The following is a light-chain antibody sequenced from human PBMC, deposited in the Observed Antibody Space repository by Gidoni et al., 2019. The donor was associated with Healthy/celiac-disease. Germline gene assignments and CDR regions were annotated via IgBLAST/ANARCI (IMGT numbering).Light chain of an antibody. J-gene: IGLJ1*01. V-gene: IGLV2-11*01. CDR1: SSDVGGYNY. Sequence: QSDPTQPRSVSGAPGQAVTISCTGTSSDVGGYNYVSWYQQHPGKAPKLMIYDVSKRPSGVPDRFSGSKSGNTASLTISGLQAEDEADYYCCSYAGSCTFYVFGTGTKVTVL. CDR2: DVS. CDR3: CSYAGSCTFYV.